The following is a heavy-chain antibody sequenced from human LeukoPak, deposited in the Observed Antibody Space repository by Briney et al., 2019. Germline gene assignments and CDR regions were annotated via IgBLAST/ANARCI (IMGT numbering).Heavy chain of an antibody. D-gene: IGHD4-17*01. Sequence: ASVKVSCKASGYTFTGYYMHWVRQAPGQGLEWMGGIIPIFGTANYAQKFQGRVTITADKSTSTAYMELSSLRSEDTAVYYCARSPTVTTRYFDYWGQGTLVTVSS. CDR3: ARSPTVTTRYFDY. J-gene: IGHJ4*02. CDR2: IIPIFGTA. V-gene: IGHV1-69*06. CDR1: GYTFTGYY.